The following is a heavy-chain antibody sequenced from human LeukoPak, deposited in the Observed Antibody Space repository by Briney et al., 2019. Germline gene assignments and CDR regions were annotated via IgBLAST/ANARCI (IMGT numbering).Heavy chain of an antibody. Sequence: PSETLSLTCAVSGGSISSGGYSWSWIRQPPGKGLEWIGYIYHSGSTYYNPSLKSRVTISVDRSKNQFSLKLSSVTAADTAVYYCASTYYYDSSGYYPSPYFDYWGQGTLVTASS. D-gene: IGHD3-22*01. CDR2: IYHSGST. V-gene: IGHV4-30-2*01. J-gene: IGHJ4*02. CDR1: GGSISSGGYS. CDR3: ASTYYYDSSGYYPSPYFDY.